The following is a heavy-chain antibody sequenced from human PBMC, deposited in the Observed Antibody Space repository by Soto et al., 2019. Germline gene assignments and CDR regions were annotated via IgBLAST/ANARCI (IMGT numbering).Heavy chain of an antibody. D-gene: IGHD3-16*01. Sequence: QVQLVESGGGVVQPGRSLRLSCADSEFTFSSYGVHWVRQAPGKGLEWVAVISYDGSNKYYADSVKGRFTISRDNSKNTLYLQMNSLRAEDTAVYYCAKDRRRNSRGPVSGYYYYGMDVWGQGTTVTVSS. CDR1: EFTFSSYG. CDR3: AKDRRRNSRGPVSGYYYYGMDV. J-gene: IGHJ6*02. CDR2: ISYDGSNK. V-gene: IGHV3-30*18.